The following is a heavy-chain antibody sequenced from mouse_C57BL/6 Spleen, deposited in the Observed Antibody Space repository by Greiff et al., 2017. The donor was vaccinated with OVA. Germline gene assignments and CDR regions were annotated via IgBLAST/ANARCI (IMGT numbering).Heavy chain of an antibody. CDR3: ARENDGYYWYFDV. D-gene: IGHD2-3*01. J-gene: IGHJ1*03. CDR1: GFTFSSYA. V-gene: IGHV5-4*01. CDR2: ISDGGSYT. Sequence: EVMLVESGGGLVKPGGSLKLSCAASGFTFSSYAMSWVRQTPEKRLEWVATISDGGSYTYYPDNVKGRFTISRDNAKNNLYLQMSHLKSEDTAMYYCARENDGYYWYFDVWGTGTTVTVSS.